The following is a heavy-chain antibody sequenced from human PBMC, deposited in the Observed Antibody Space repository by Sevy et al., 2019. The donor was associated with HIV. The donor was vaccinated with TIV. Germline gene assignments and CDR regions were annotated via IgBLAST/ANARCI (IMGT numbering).Heavy chain of an antibody. V-gene: IGHV1-24*01. J-gene: IGHJ6*02. D-gene: IGHD1-1*01. CDR1: GYTLTELS. Sequence: ASVKVSCKVSGYTLTELSMHWVRQAPGKGLEWMGGFDPEDGETIYAQKFQGRVTMTEDTSTDTAYMELSSLRSADTAVYYCVRGYALGLHYGMDVWGQGTTVTVS. CDR3: VRGYALGLHYGMDV. CDR2: FDPEDGET.